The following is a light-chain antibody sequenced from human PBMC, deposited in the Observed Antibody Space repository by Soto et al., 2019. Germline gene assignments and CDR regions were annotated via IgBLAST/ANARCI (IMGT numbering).Light chain of an antibody. Sequence: QSVLTQPPSVSGAPGQRVTSSCTGSSSNIGAGYDVHWYQQLPGTAPKLLIYGNSNRPSGVPDRFSGSKSGTSASLAITGLQAEDEAAYYCQSYDSSLDVVFGGGTKLTVL. CDR2: GNS. CDR1: SSNIGAGYD. V-gene: IGLV1-40*01. CDR3: QSYDSSLDVV. J-gene: IGLJ2*01.